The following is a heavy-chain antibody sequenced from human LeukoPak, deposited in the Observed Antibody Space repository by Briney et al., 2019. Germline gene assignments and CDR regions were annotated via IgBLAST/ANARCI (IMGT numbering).Heavy chain of an antibody. J-gene: IGHJ4*02. CDR1: GYTFTSYG. CDR2: ISAYNGNT. Sequence: ASVKVSCKASGYTFTSYGISWVRQAPGQGLEWMGWISAYNGNTNYAQKLQGRVTMTTDTSTSTAYVELRSLRSDDTAVYYCARVTGYMIEDYFDYWGQGTLVTVSS. V-gene: IGHV1-18*01. CDR3: ARVTGYMIEDYFDY. D-gene: IGHD3-22*01.